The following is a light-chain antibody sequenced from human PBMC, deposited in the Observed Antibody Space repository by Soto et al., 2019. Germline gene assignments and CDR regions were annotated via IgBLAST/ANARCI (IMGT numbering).Light chain of an antibody. V-gene: IGKV1-5*01. Sequence: DIQMTQSPSTLSASVGDRDTITCRASQSISSWLAWYQQKPGKAPKLLLYDASSLESGIPSRFSGTGSGTEFTLPISSLQPEDFATYYWHHYNRYKWTLAQRTKVDIK. J-gene: IGKJ1*01. CDR2: DAS. CDR1: QSISSW. CDR3: HHYNRYKWT.